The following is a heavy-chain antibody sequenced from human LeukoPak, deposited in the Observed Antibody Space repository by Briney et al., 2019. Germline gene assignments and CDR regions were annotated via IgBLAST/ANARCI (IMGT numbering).Heavy chain of an antibody. CDR2: IKSKTDGGTT. J-gene: IGHJ4*02. CDR3: TTGLYGSGSVGDY. D-gene: IGHD3-10*01. Sequence: GGSLRPSCATSGFTVSDAWMSWVRQAPGEGLEWVGRIKSKTDGGTTDYAAPVKGRFTISRDDSKNTLYLQMTSLKTEDTAVHYCTTGLYGSGSVGDYWGQGTLVTVSS. V-gene: IGHV3-15*01. CDR1: GFTVSDAW.